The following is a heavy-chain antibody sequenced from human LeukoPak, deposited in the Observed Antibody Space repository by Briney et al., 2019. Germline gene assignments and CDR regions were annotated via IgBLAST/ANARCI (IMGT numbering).Heavy chain of an antibody. J-gene: IGHJ4*02. CDR2: IYYSGST. CDR1: GFTFSSYG. CDR3: ARRIDLAGSTFDY. Sequence: GSLRLSCAASGFTFSSYGMHWIRQPPGKGLEWLGSIYYSGSTSYNPSLKRRVTISVDTSKNQFSLKLSSVTAADTAVYYCARRIDLAGSTFDYWGQGALVTVSS. V-gene: IGHV4-39*01. D-gene: IGHD3-9*01.